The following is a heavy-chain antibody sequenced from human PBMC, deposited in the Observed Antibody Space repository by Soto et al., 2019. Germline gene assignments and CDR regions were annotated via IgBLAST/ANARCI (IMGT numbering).Heavy chain of an antibody. CDR3: ARLARFSLDF. Sequence: EVQLVESGGGLIQPGGSLRLSCAASGLTVSSNYMGWVRQAPGKGLEWISVFYSDDTTYYADSVKGRFTVSRDNSKNTLYLQMISLRADDTALYYCARLARFSLDFWGQGTLVTVSS. J-gene: IGHJ4*02. CDR1: GLTVSSNY. D-gene: IGHD3-3*01. CDR2: FYSDDTT. V-gene: IGHV3-53*01.